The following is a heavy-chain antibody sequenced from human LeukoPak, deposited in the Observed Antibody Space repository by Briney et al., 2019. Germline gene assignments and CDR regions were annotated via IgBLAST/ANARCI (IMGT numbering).Heavy chain of an antibody. D-gene: IGHD3-9*01. J-gene: IGHJ4*02. CDR2: IYPGDSDT. Sequence: GESLKISCKSSGYIYTTYWIGWVRQMPGKGLEWMGIIYPGDSDTRYSPSFQGQATISADKSISTAYLQWSSLKASDTAMYYCARLDGYDILTGRGYFDYWGQGTLVTVSS. CDR3: ARLDGYDILTGRGYFDY. V-gene: IGHV5-51*01. CDR1: GYIYTTYW.